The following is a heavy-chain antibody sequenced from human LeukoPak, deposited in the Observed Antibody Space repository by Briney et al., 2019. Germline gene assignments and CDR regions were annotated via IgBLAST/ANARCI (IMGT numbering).Heavy chain of an antibody. V-gene: IGHV3-11*06. Sequence: GGSLRLSCAASGYTFSDYYMSWIRQAPGKGLEWVSYISSSSSYTNYADSVKGRFTISRDNAKNSLYLQMNSLRAEDTAVYYCARLGWATAPLDYWGQGTLVTVSS. D-gene: IGHD5-12*01. CDR3: ARLGWATAPLDY. CDR1: GYTFSDYY. CDR2: ISSSSSYT. J-gene: IGHJ4*02.